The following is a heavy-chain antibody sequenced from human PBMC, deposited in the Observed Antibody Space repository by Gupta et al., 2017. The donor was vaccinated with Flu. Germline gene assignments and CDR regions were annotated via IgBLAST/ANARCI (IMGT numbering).Heavy chain of an antibody. CDR1: GGSISSYY. J-gene: IGHJ6*02. CDR2: IYYSGST. V-gene: IGHV4-59*01. D-gene: IGHD2-15*01. Sequence: QVQLQESGPGLVKPSETLSLTCTVSGGSISSYYWSWIRQPPGKGLEWIGYIYYSGSTNYNPSLKSRVTISVDTSKNQFSLKLSSVTAADTAVYYCARQEDSYYYYGMDVWGQGTTVTGAS. CDR3: ARQEDSYYYYGMDV.